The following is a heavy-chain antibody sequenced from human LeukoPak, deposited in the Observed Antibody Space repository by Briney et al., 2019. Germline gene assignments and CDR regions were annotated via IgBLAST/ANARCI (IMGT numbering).Heavy chain of an antibody. CDR3: ARVGPLVQLERRSAFDI. Sequence: SETLSLTCTVSGGSISSYYWSWIWQPPRPGQGRMGYIYYSGSASYNPSLTSPGTISVDTSTNQFSLKLSSVTASDTAVYYCARVGPLVQLERRSAFDIWGQGTMATVSS. J-gene: IGHJ3*02. V-gene: IGHV4-59*01. CDR2: IYYSGSA. CDR1: GGSISSYY. D-gene: IGHD1-1*01.